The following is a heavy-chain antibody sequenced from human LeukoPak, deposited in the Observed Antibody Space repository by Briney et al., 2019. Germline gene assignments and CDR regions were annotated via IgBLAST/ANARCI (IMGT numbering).Heavy chain of an antibody. CDR3: ASSGLTSVAFDY. J-gene: IGHJ4*02. CDR2: IYSSGST. V-gene: IGHV4-4*07. CDR1: GGSISSYY. Sequence: SETLSLTCTVSGGSISSYYWSRIRQPAGKGLEWIGRIYSSGSTNYNPSLKSRVTMSVDTSKNQFSLKLRSVTAADTAVYYCASSGLTSVAFDYWGQGTLVTVSS. D-gene: IGHD6-19*01.